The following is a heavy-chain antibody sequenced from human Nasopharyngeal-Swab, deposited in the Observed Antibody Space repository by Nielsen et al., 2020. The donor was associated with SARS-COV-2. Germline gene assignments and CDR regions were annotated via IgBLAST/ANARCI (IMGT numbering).Heavy chain of an antibody. D-gene: IGHD6-19*01. J-gene: IGHJ4*02. Sequence: WVRQAPGQGLEWMGWINAGNGNTKYSQKFQGRVTITRDTSASTAYMELSSLRSEDTAVYYCARAAGSDYWGQGTLVTVSS. V-gene: IGHV1-3*01. CDR2: INAGNGNT. CDR3: ARAAGSDY.